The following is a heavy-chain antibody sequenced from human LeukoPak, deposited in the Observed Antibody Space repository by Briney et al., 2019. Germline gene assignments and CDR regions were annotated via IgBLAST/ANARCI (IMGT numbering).Heavy chain of an antibody. CDR1: GVTLSSYG. D-gene: IGHD1-26*01. V-gene: IGHV3-30*18. Sequence: GRSLRLSCAASGVTLSSYGMHWVRQAPGKGLEWVAVISYDGSNKYYADSVKGRFTISRDNSKNTLYLQMNSLRAEDTAVYYCAKDRVVGATTFSDYWGQGTLVTVSS. J-gene: IGHJ4*02. CDR3: AKDRVVGATTFSDY. CDR2: ISYDGSNK.